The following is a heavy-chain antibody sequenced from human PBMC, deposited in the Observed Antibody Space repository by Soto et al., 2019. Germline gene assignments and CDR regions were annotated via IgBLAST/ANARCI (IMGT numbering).Heavy chain of an antibody. D-gene: IGHD3-16*02. CDR1: GGSVMRYY. V-gene: IGHV4-59*02. Sequence: SWTMSLSCTVCGGSVMRYYGSWILQPPGKGLEWIGYIYYSGSTNYNPSLKSRVTISVDTSKNQFSLKLSSVTAADTAVYYCAGEKYDYVWGSYRLPSGMDVWGQGTTVT. CDR2: IYYSGST. CDR3: AGEKYDYVWGSYRLPSGMDV. J-gene: IGHJ6*02.